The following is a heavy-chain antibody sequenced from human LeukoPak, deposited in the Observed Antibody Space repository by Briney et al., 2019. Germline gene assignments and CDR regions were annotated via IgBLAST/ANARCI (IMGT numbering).Heavy chain of an antibody. V-gene: IGHV4-59*12. CDR2: IYYSGRT. CDR1: GGSISNYY. D-gene: IGHD3-22*01. CDR3: ARGPYSYDSSGAFDI. J-gene: IGHJ3*02. Sequence: SETLSLTCTVSGGSISNYYWSWIRQPPGKGLEWIGYIYYSGRTRYNPSLKSPVTISVDTSKNQFSLRLNSVTAADTAVYFCARGPYSYDSSGAFDIWGQGTMVTVSS.